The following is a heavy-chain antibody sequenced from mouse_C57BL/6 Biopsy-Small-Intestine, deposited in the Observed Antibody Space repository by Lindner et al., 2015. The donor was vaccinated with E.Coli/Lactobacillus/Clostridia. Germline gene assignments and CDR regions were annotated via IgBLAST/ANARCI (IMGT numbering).Heavy chain of an antibody. J-gene: IGHJ1*02. V-gene: IGHV1-81*01. CDR3: VRGRDGYNTIGGAFDI. CDR1: GGTFSSSA. CDR2: SIPMFGTA. Sequence: SVKVSCKASGGTFSSSAISWVRQAPGQGLEWMGGSIPMFGTAQYAEKFQARVTFSADESTTTAYMELRGLRSEDTAVYHCVRGRDGYNTIGGAFDIWGQGTMVTVSS. D-gene: IGHD2-3*01.